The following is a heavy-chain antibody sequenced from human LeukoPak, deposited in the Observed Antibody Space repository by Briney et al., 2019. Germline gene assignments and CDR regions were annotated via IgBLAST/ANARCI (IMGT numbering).Heavy chain of an antibody. J-gene: IGHJ4*02. V-gene: IGHV3-30-3*01. Sequence: GGSLRLSCAASGFTFSSYAMHWVRQAPGKGLEWVAVISYDGSNKYYADSVKGRFTISRDNSKNTLYLQMNSLRAEDTAVYYCARDGGSGRAYQNYYFDYWGQGTLVTVSS. CDR3: ARDGGSGRAYQNYYFDY. CDR2: ISYDGSNK. CDR1: GFTFSSYA. D-gene: IGHD6-19*01.